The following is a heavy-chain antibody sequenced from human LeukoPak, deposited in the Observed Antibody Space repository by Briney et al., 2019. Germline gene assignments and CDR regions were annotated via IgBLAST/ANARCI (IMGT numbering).Heavy chain of an antibody. CDR3: ARALGITMVRGVIPHRGFDY. CDR1: GYTFTSYY. V-gene: IGHV1-46*01. CDR2: INPSGGST. D-gene: IGHD3-10*01. J-gene: IGHJ4*02. Sequence: ASVKVSCKASGYTFTSYYMHWVRQAPGQGLEWMRIINPSGGSTSYAQKFQGRVTMTSDTSTSTVYMELSSLISEDTAVYYCARALGITMVRGVIPHRGFDYWGQGTLVTVSS.